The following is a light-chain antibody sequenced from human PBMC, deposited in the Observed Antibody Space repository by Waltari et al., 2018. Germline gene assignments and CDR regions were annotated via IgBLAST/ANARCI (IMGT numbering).Light chain of an antibody. Sequence: QSVLTQPPSASGTPGQRVTISCSGSSSNIGSNTVNWYQQLPGTAPKLPIYSNNPRPSGVPDRCSGSRSGSAASLAISGLQAEDEADYYCAAWDDSLSVVFGGGTKLTVL. CDR1: SSNIGSNT. J-gene: IGLJ2*01. CDR2: SNN. CDR3: AAWDDSLSVV. V-gene: IGLV1-44*01.